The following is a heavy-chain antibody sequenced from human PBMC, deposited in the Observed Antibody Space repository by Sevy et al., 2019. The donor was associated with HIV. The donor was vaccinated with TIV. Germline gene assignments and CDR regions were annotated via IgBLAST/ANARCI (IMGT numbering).Heavy chain of an antibody. CDR2: ISGSGGST. V-gene: IGHV3-23*01. J-gene: IGHJ4*02. D-gene: IGHD3-22*01. Sequence: GGSLRLSCPTSGVTISNYAMNWVRQAPGKGLEWVSGISGSGGSTYYADSVKGRFTISRDNSKNTLYLQMNSLRAEDTAVYYCAKDSYFDNTLFDYWGQGTLVTVSS. CDR1: GVTISNYA. CDR3: AKDSYFDNTLFDY.